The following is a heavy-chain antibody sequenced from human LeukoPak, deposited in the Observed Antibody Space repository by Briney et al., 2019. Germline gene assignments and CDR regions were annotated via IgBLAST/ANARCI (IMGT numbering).Heavy chain of an antibody. V-gene: IGHV4-34*01. CDR2: INHSGST. CDR1: GGSFSGYY. J-gene: IGHJ6*02. Sequence: SETLSLTCAVYGGSFSGYYWSWIRQPPGKGLEWIGEINHSGSTNYNPSLKSRVTISVDTSKNQFSLKLSSVTASDTAVYYCARDGPALSRIFAPDYYYYGMDVWGQGTTVTVSS. CDR3: ARDGPALSRIFAPDYYYYGMDV.